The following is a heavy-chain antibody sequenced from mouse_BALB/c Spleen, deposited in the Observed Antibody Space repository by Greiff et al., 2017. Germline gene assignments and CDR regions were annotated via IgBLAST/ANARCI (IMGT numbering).Heavy chain of an antibody. CDR2: ISYDGSN. J-gene: IGHJ4*01. D-gene: IGHD2-3*01. CDR1: GYSITSGYS. CDR3: ARDRHHDAYPGDAMDY. V-gene: IGHV3-6*02. Sequence: DVQLQESGPDLVKPSQSLSLTCTVTGYSITSGYSWNWIRQFPGNKLEWMGYISYDGSNNYNPSLKNRISITRDTSKNQFFLKLNSVTTEDTATYYCARDRHHDAYPGDAMDYWGQGTSVTVSS.